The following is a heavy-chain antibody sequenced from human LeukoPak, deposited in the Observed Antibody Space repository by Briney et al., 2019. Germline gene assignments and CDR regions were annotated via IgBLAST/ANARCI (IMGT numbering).Heavy chain of an antibody. CDR1: GFTFSSYG. V-gene: IGHV3-30*03. CDR3: VRDSAECTGGFCYFVS. D-gene: IGHD2-8*02. CDR2: ISYDGSNK. J-gene: IGHJ4*02. Sequence: GGSLRLSCAASGFTFSSYGMHWVRQAPGKGLEWVAVISYDGSNKYYADSVKGRFTISRDNAKNTLFLQMNSLRADDTAVYYCVRDSAECTGGFCYFVSWGQGTLVTVSS.